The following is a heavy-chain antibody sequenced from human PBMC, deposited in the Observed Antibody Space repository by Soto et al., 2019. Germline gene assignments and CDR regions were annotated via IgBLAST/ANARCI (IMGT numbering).Heavy chain of an antibody. CDR1: GGSISSYY. D-gene: IGHD1-7*01. CDR3: AREGLTGTIGIYCYYGMDV. J-gene: IGHJ6*02. V-gene: IGHV4-59*01. CDR2: IYYSGST. Sequence: QVQLQESGPGLVKPSETLSLTCTVSGGSISSYYWSWIRQPPGKGLEWIGYIYYSGSTNYTPSLRSRVTISVDTSKNQFSLKLRSVTAADTAVYYCAREGLTGTIGIYCYYGMDVWGQGTTVTVSS.